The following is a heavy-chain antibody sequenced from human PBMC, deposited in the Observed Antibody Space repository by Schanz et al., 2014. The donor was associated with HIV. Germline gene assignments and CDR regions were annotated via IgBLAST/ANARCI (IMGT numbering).Heavy chain of an antibody. D-gene: IGHD2-15*01. CDR1: GYTFTSYG. Sequence: QVQLVQSGAAVKKPGASVKVSCKASGYTFTSYGITWVRQAPGQGLEWMGWISTYNGNTIYAQKFQGRVTMTTDTSTSTAYMELRSLRSDDTAVYYCARVNKDIGGYYFDYWGQGTLVTVSS. CDR3: ARVNKDIGGYYFDY. CDR2: ISTYNGNT. J-gene: IGHJ4*02. V-gene: IGHV1-18*01.